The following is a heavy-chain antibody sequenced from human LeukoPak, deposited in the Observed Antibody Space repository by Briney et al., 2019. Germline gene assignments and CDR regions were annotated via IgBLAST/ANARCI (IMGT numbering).Heavy chain of an antibody. CDR1: GYTFTSYG. V-gene: IGHV1-69*04. D-gene: IGHD1-26*01. CDR2: IIPILGIA. Sequence: ASVKVSCKAPGYTFTSYGISWVRQAPGQGLEWMGRIIPILGIANYAQKFQGRVTITADKSTSTAYMELSSLRSEDTAVYYCVRESGSYSHYFDYWGQGTLVTVSS. J-gene: IGHJ4*02. CDR3: VRESGSYSHYFDY.